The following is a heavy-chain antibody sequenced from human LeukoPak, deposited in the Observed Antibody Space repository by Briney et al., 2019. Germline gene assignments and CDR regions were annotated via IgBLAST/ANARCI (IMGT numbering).Heavy chain of an antibody. D-gene: IGHD3-22*01. CDR1: GHSISSAYY. Sequence: SETLSLTCTVSGHSISSAYYWGWIRQPPGEDMEWIGSSYHSGSTYYNPSLKSRVTISVDTSKNQVSLKLSSVTAADTAVYYCARDHDSSGYYFDYWGQGTLVTVSS. J-gene: IGHJ4*02. CDR3: ARDHDSSGYYFDY. V-gene: IGHV4-38-2*02. CDR2: SYHSGST.